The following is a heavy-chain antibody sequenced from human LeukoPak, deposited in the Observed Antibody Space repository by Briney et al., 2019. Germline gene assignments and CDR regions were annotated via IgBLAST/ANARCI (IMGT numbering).Heavy chain of an antibody. D-gene: IGHD6-13*01. CDR2: IYHSGST. CDR1: GGSISSGGYY. V-gene: IGHV4-30-2*01. J-gene: IGHJ1*01. CDR3: ARAHSSSPQRYFQH. Sequence: PSETLSLTCTVSGGSISSGGYYWSWIRQPPGKGLEWIGYIYHSGSTYYNPSLKSRVTISVDRSKNQFSLKLSSVTAADTAVYYCARAHSSSPQRYFQHWGQGTLVTVSS.